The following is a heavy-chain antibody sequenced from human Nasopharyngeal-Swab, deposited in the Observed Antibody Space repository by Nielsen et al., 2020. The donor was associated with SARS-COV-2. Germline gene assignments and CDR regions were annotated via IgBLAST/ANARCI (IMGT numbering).Heavy chain of an antibody. D-gene: IGHD3-10*01. V-gene: IGHV3-7*01. CDR1: GFTFSSYW. CDR3: ARDSYGSGSDYYYGMDV. CDR2: IKQDGSEK. J-gene: IGHJ6*02. Sequence: GGSLRLSCAASGFTFSSYWMSWVRQAPGKGLEWVANIKQDGSEKYYVDSVKGRFTISRDNAKNSLYLQMNSLRAEDTAVYYCARDSYGSGSDYYYGMDVWGQGTTVTVSS.